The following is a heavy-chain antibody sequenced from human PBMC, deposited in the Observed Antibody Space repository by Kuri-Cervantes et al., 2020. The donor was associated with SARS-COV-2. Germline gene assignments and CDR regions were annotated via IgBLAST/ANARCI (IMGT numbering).Heavy chain of an antibody. J-gene: IGHJ3*02. CDR1: GYDFSNYW. D-gene: IGHD6-25*01. Sequence: KVSCKASGYDFSNYWIGWVRQMPGKGLEWMGIIYPGDSDTRYSPSFQGQVTISADKSISTAYLQWSSLKASDTAMYYCARSAAPNAFDIWGQGTMVTVSS. CDR3: ARSAAPNAFDI. CDR2: IYPGDSDT. V-gene: IGHV5-51*01.